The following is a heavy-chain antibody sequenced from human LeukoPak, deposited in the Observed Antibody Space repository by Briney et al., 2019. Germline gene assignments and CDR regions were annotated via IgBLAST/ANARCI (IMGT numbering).Heavy chain of an antibody. Sequence: GRSLRLSCAASGFDFSLYAMPWVRQAPGKGLEWVAVMWSDGSIKKYADSVKGRFSVSRDNFKNTLYLQMNSLRAEDTAVYYYARDIVYNWFDPWGQGTLVTVSS. CDR2: MWSDGSIK. J-gene: IGHJ5*02. V-gene: IGHV3-33*01. D-gene: IGHD2-15*01. CDR1: GFDFSLYA. CDR3: ARDIVYNWFDP.